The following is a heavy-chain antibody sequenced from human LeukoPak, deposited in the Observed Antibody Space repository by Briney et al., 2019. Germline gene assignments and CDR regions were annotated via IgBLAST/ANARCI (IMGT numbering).Heavy chain of an antibody. V-gene: IGHV3-66*01. J-gene: IGHJ3*02. CDR2: IYSGGST. D-gene: IGHD3-10*01. Sequence: GGSLRLSCAASGFTFSSNYMSWVRQAPGKGLEWVSVIYSGGSTYYADSVKGRFTISRDNSKNTLYLQMNSLRAEDTAVYYCARALLWFGELLGAFDIWGQGTMVTVS. CDR1: GFTFSSNY. CDR3: ARALLWFGELLGAFDI.